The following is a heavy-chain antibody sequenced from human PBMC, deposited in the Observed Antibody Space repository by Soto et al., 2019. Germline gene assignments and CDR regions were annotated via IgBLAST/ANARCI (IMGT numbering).Heavy chain of an antibody. J-gene: IGHJ5*02. D-gene: IGHD6-6*01. V-gene: IGHV4-34*01. CDR3: ARGGPYSSSSWWSAEQRLNWFDP. CDR1: GGSISSGGYY. CDR2: INHSGST. Sequence: SETLSLTCAVSGGSISSGGYYWSWIRQPPGKGLEWIGEINHSGSTNYNPSLKSRVTISVDTSKNQFSLKLSSVTAADTAVYYCARGGPYSSSSWWSAEQRLNWFDPWGQGTLVTVS.